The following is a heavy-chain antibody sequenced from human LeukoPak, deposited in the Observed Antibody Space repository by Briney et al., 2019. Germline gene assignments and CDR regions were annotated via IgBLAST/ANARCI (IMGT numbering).Heavy chain of an antibody. CDR1: GFTFSSYG. D-gene: IGHD3-3*01. J-gene: IGHJ6*02. V-gene: IGHV3-33*08. CDR3: ARDGNYDFWSGYYMYYYYYGMDV. CDR2: IWYDGSNK. Sequence: PGRSLRLSCAASGFTFSSYGMHWVRQAPGKGLEWVAVIWYDGSNKYYADSVKGRFTISRDNSKNTLYLQMNSLRAEDTAVYYCARDGNYDFWSGYYMYYYYYGMDVWGQGTTVTVSS.